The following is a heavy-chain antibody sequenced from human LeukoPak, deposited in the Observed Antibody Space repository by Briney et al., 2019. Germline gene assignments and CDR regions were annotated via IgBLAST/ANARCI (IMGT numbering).Heavy chain of an antibody. CDR3: AKDQVIDY. CDR1: GFTFSSYG. J-gene: IGHJ4*02. CDR2: ISYDGSNK. Sequence: PGRSLRLSCAASGFTFSSYGMHWVRQAPGKGLEWVAVISYDGSNKYYADSVKGRFTISRDNSKNTLYLQMNSLRAEDTAVYYCAKDQVIDYWGQGTLVTVSS. V-gene: IGHV3-30*18.